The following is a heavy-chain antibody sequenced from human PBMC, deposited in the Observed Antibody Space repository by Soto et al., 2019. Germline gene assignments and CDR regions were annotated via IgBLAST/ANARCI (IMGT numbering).Heavy chain of an antibody. CDR3: ARHWDIVVVPAAAELEYYFDY. D-gene: IGHD2-2*01. V-gene: IGHV4-39*01. J-gene: IGHJ4*02. CDR2: IYYSGST. CDR1: GGSISSSSYY. Sequence: SETLSLTCTVSGGSISSSSYYWGWIRQPPGKGLEWIGSIYYSGSTYYNPSLKSRVTISVDTSKNQFSLKLSSVTAADTAVYYCARHWDIVVVPAAAELEYYFDYWGQGTLVTVSS.